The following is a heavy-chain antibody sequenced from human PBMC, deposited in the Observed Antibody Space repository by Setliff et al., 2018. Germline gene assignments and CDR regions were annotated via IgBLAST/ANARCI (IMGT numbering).Heavy chain of an antibody. V-gene: IGHV4-34*01. CDR1: DGSFNDHY. J-gene: IGHJ5*02. CDR3: ARGVIWFDP. CDR2: SNHCGTT. Sequence: SETLSLTCAVYDGSFNDHYWSCLRQSPGKDLEWLGESNHCGTTNYNPSLKSRVTRSIDTSKNQFSLKLSSVTAADTAVYYCARGVIWFDPWGQGTLVTVSS.